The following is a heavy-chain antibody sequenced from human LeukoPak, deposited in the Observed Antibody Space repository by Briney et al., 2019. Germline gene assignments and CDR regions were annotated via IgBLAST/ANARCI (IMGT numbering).Heavy chain of an antibody. CDR1: GGSISSYY. Sequence: SETLSLTCTVSGGSISSYYWSWIRQPAGKGLDWIGRINTSGSTNYNPSLTSRVTMSVDTSKNQFSLQLSSVTAADTAVYYCAREAYGSGGRCYSFISYWGQGTLVTVSS. D-gene: IGHD2-15*01. CDR3: AREAYGSGGRCYSFISY. CDR2: INTSGST. V-gene: IGHV4-4*07. J-gene: IGHJ4*02.